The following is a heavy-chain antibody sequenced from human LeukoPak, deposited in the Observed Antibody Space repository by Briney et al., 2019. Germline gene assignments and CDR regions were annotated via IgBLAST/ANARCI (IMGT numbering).Heavy chain of an antibody. J-gene: IGHJ3*02. Sequence: GGSLRLSCAASGFTFSSNGISWVRQAPGQGLEWMGWISAYNGNTNYEQKLQGRVTMTTDTSTSTAYMELRSLRSDDTAVYYCASLKNSYDSSGYLVTDAFDIWGQGTMVTVSS. CDR1: GFTFSSNG. CDR3: ASLKNSYDSSGYLVTDAFDI. CDR2: ISAYNGNT. V-gene: IGHV1-18*01. D-gene: IGHD3-22*01.